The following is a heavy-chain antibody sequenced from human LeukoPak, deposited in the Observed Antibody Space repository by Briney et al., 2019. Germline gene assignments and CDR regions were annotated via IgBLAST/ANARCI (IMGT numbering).Heavy chain of an antibody. Sequence: KTSETLSLTCTVSGGSISSYYWSWIRQPPGKGLEWIGEINHSGSTNYNPSLKSRVTISVDTSKNQFSLKLSSVTAADTAVYYCARRGSYSSGWYAYWGQGTLVTVSS. J-gene: IGHJ4*02. D-gene: IGHD6-19*01. CDR3: ARRGSYSSGWYAY. V-gene: IGHV4-34*01. CDR2: INHSGST. CDR1: GGSISSYY.